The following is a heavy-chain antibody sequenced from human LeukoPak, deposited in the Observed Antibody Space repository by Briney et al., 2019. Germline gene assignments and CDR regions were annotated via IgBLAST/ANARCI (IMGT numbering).Heavy chain of an antibody. V-gene: IGHV3-30-3*01. D-gene: IGHD2-2*01. CDR1: GFTFSSYA. Sequence: PGGSLRLSCAASGFTFSSYAMHWVRQAPGKGLEWVAVISYDGSNKYYADSVKGRFTVSRDNSKNTLFLQMNSLRAEDTAVYYCARVGYSPAVLGAFDIWGQGTMVTVSS. CDR2: ISYDGSNK. CDR3: ARVGYSPAVLGAFDI. J-gene: IGHJ3*02.